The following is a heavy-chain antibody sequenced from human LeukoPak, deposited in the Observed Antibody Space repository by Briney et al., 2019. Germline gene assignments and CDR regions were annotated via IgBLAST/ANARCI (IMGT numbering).Heavy chain of an antibody. D-gene: IGHD4-17*01. CDR1: GGSISHNIYY. CDR2: IYYSGST. J-gene: IGHJ4*02. Sequence: SETLSLTCTVSGGSISHNIYYWGWIRQPPGKGLEWIGSIYYSGSTYYNPSLRGRVTISVDTSKNQFSLRLSSVTAADTAVYYCARDLRKNDYFDYWGQGTLVTVSS. V-gene: IGHV4-39*02. CDR3: ARDLRKNDYFDY.